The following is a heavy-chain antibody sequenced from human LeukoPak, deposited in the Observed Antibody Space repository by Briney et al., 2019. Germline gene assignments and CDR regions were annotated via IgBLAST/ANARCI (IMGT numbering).Heavy chain of an antibody. CDR2: IKQDGSEK. D-gene: IGHD3-3*01. Sequence: GGSLRLSCAASGFTFTTYWMSWVRQAPGKGLEWVANIKQDGSEKYYVDSVKGRFTISRDNAKNSLYLQMNSLRAEDTAVYYCARESITIFGVVDYWGQGTLVTVSS. V-gene: IGHV3-7*01. CDR1: GFTFTTYW. CDR3: ARESITIFGVVDY. J-gene: IGHJ4*02.